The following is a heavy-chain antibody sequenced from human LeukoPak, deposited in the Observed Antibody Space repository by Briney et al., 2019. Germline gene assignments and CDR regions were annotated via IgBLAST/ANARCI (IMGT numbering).Heavy chain of an antibody. CDR3: AGRRVAAPWDDAFDI. CDR2: INSDGSST. V-gene: IGHV3-74*01. CDR1: GFTFSNYW. D-gene: IGHD2-15*01. Sequence: PGGSLRLSCAASGFTFSNYWMHWVRQAPGKGLVWVSLINSDGSSTIYADSVKGRFTISRDNSKNTLYLQMNSLRAEDTAVYYCAGRRVAAPWDDAFDIWGQGTMVTVSS. J-gene: IGHJ3*02.